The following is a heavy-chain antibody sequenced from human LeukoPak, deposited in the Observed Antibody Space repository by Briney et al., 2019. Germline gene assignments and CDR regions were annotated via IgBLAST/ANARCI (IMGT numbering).Heavy chain of an antibody. V-gene: IGHV3-7*05. CDR2: IRQDGSEK. CDR3: ARDPFYAFDI. J-gene: IGHJ3*02. Sequence: GGSLRLSCAASGFTFSSYWMTWVRQAPGKGLEWVSNIRQDGSEKHYVDSVKGRFTISRDNAKNSMYVQMNSLSGEDTAVYYCARDPFYAFDIWGQGTMVTVSS. CDR1: GFTFSSYW.